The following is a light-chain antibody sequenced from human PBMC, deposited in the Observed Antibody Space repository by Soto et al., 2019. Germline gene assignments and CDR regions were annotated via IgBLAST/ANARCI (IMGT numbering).Light chain of an antibody. J-gene: IGLJ2*01. CDR2: GNS. Sequence: QSVLTQPPSVSGAPGQRVTISCTGSSSNIGAGYDVHWYQQLPGTAPKLLIYGNSNRPSGVPDRFSGSKSGTSASLAITGVQADDEADYYCHSYDSSLGGYVVFGGGTKLTVL. V-gene: IGLV1-40*01. CDR3: HSYDSSLGGYVV. CDR1: SSNIGAGYD.